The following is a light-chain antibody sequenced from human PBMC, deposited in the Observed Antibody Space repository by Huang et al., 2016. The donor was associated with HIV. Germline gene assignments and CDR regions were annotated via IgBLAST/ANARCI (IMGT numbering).Light chain of an antibody. CDR2: DTS. CDR3: QQYGSSPPYT. CDR1: QSLRSRY. V-gene: IGKV3-20*01. J-gene: IGKJ2*01. Sequence: EIVLTQSPGTLSLSPGERASLSCRASQSLRSRYFAWYQQKPGQAPRLLIYDTSIRATDIADRFSGSGAGTDFTRTSSRMEPEDFAIYYCQQYGSSPPYTFGQGTKLEIK.